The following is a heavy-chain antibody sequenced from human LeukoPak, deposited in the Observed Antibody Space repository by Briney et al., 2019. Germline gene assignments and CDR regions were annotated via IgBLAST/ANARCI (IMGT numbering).Heavy chain of an antibody. Sequence: PSETLSLTCTVSGGSISSYYWSWIRQPPGKGLEWIGYIYYSGSTNYNPSLKSRVTISVDTSKNQFSLKLSSVTAADTAVYYCVRFRDTADNWGQGTLVTVSS. CDR2: IYYSGST. D-gene: IGHD5-18*01. CDR1: GGSISSYY. CDR3: VRFRDTADN. V-gene: IGHV4-59*12. J-gene: IGHJ4*02.